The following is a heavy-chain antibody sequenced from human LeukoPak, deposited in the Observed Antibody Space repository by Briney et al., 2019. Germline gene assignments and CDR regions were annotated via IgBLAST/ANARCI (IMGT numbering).Heavy chain of an antibody. V-gene: IGHV3-30*18. J-gene: IGHJ4*02. CDR3: ANSHMFDY. CDR2: ISYDGSNK. Sequence: GGALRLSCAASGFTFSSYGMHLVRQAPGKGLEWVAVISYDGSNKYYADSVKGRFTISRDNSKNTLYLQMNSLRAEDTAVYYCANSHMFDYWGQGTLVTVSS. D-gene: IGHD2-21*01. CDR1: GFTFSSYG.